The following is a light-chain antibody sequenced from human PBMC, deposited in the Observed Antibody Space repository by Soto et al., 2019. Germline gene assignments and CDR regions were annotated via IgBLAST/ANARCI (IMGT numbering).Light chain of an antibody. CDR1: SSDVGAYNY. J-gene: IGLJ3*02. CDR3: SSYAGSNNPWV. V-gene: IGLV2-8*01. Sequence: QPVLTQPPSASGSPGQSVTISCTGTSSDVGAYNYVCWYQQHPGKAPKLIISEVTKWPSGVPDRFSGSKSGNTASLTVTGLQAEDEADYYCSSYAGSNNPWVFGGGTKLTVL. CDR2: EVT.